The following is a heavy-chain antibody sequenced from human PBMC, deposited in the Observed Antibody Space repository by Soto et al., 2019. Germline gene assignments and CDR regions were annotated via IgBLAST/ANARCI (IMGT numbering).Heavy chain of an antibody. J-gene: IGHJ6*02. CDR1: GGTFSSYA. D-gene: IGHD2-15*01. CDR2: IIPIFGTA. CDR3: ARASCSGGSCYPSYHYYNGMDV. Sequence: GASVKVSCKASGGTFSSYAISWVRQAPGQGLEWMGGIIPIFGTANYAQKFQGRVTITADESTSTAYMELSSLRSEDTAVYYCARASCSGGSCYPSYHYYNGMDVWGQGTTVTVSS. V-gene: IGHV1-69*13.